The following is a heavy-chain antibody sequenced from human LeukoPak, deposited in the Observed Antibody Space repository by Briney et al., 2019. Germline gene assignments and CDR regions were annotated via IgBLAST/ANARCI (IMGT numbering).Heavy chain of an antibody. CDR1: GFTFSSYG. V-gene: IGHV3-48*04. Sequence: PGGSLRLSCAASGFTFSSYGMNWVRQAPGKGLEWVSYMSFSGSTIYYADSVKGRFTISRDNAKNSLYLQMNSLRAEDPAVYYCARGYSSYYPDAFDIWGQGTMVTVSS. CDR3: ARGYSSYYPDAFDI. CDR2: MSFSGSTI. D-gene: IGHD5-12*01. J-gene: IGHJ3*02.